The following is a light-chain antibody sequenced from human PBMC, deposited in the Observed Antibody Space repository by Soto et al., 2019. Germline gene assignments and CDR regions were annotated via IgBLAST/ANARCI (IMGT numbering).Light chain of an antibody. CDR3: QHYYSYSEA. J-gene: IGKJ1*01. Sequence: DIQMTQSPSTLSGSVGDRVTITCRASQTISSWLAWYQQKPGKAPKLLIYKASTLKSGVPSRFSGSGSGTEFTLTISSLQPDDFATYYCQHYYSYSEAFGQVTKV. CDR1: QTISSW. CDR2: KAS. V-gene: IGKV1-5*03.